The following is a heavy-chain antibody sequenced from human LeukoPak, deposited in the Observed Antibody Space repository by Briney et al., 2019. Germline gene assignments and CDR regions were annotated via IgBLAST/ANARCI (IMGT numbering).Heavy chain of an antibody. CDR3: ARASPFLRDDAFDI. CDR2: IYGGGST. Sequence: GGSLRLSCAGSGFTVSSNYMSWVRQAPGKGLEWVSVIYGGGSTYYTDSVKGRFTISRDTFKNTVNLQLNSLRAEDTAVYYCARASPFLRDDAFDIWGQGTMVTVSS. V-gene: IGHV3-53*01. J-gene: IGHJ3*02. CDR1: GFTVSSNY. D-gene: IGHD6-6*01.